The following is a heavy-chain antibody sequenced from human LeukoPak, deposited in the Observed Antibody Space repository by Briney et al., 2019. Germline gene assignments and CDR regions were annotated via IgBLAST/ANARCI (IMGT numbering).Heavy chain of an antibody. CDR2: ISYDGSNK. Sequence: HSGGSLRLSCAASGFTFSSHAMHWVRQAPGKGLEWVAVISYDGSNKYYADSVKGRFTISRNNSKNTLYLQMNSLRAEDTAVYYCARYCSSTSCYEGYWGQGTLVTVSS. CDR3: ARYCSSTSCYEGY. J-gene: IGHJ4*02. D-gene: IGHD2-2*01. V-gene: IGHV3-30-3*01. CDR1: GFTFSSHA.